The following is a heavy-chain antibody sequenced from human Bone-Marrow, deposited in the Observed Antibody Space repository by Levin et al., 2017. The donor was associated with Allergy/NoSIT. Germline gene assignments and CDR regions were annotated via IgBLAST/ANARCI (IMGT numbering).Heavy chain of an antibody. V-gene: IGHV3-23*01. D-gene: IGHD4-17*01. J-gene: IGHJ6*03. Sequence: GGSLRLSCAASRPILSDYAMNWVRQAPGKGLQWVSGMSGSGGATYYADSVKGRFTISRDYSKSTVFLQMNSLRADDTAVYYCAKAGTTVMVSSYYMDVWGTGTTVTVSS. CDR3: AKAGTTVMVSSYYMDV. CDR2: MSGSGGAT. CDR1: RPILSDYA.